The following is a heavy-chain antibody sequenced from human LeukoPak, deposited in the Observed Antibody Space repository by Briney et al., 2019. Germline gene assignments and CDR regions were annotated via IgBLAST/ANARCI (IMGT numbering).Heavy chain of an antibody. CDR3: AKRDVARLDS. V-gene: IGHV3-23*01. J-gene: IGHJ4*02. Sequence: PGGSLRLSCAASGFTFSSYAMSWVRQAPGKGLEWVSAISNSGGSTYYSDSGKGRFTISRDNSKNTLYLQMNSLSAEDTAVYYCAKRDVARLDSWGQGTLVTVSS. CDR2: ISNSGGST. CDR1: GFTFSSYA.